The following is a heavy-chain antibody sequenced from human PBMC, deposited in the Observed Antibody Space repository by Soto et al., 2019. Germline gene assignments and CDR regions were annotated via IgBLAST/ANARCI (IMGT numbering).Heavy chain of an antibody. CDR3: AKDTRLTKGDGYNLFDYYYYGMDV. D-gene: IGHD5-12*01. CDR1: GFNFDDYA. Sequence: SLRLSCAASGFNFDDYAMHWVRQAPGKGLEWVSGISWSSVTFDYADSVKGRFTISRDNAKNSLYLQMNSLRAEDTAVYYCAKDTRLTKGDGYNLFDYYYYGMDVWGQGT. CDR2: ISWSSVTF. J-gene: IGHJ6*02. V-gene: IGHV3-9*01.